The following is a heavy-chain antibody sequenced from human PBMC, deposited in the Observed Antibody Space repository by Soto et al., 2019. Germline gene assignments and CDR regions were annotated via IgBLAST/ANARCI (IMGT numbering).Heavy chain of an antibody. CDR3: AGAYSNYDYDYYYGMDV. V-gene: IGHV4-30-2*01. CDR2: IYHSGST. CDR1: GGSISSGGYS. D-gene: IGHD4-4*01. J-gene: IGHJ6*02. Sequence: PSETLSLTCAVSGGSISSGGYSWSWIRQPPGKGLEWIGYIYHSGSTYYNPSLKSRVTISVDRSKNQFSLKLSPVTAADTAVYYCAGAYSNYDYDYYYGMDVWGQGTTVTVSS.